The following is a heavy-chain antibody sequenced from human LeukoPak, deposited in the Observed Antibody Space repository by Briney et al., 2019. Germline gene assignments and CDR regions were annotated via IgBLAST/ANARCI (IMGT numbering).Heavy chain of an antibody. Sequence: SETLSLTCTVSGGSISSYYWSWIRQPPGKGLEWIGYIYYSGSTNYNPSLKSRVTISVDTSKNQFSLKLSSVTAADTAVYYCAGGYYDILTGYYYDYWGQGTLVTVSS. CDR2: IYYSGST. CDR1: GGSISSYY. V-gene: IGHV4-59*01. J-gene: IGHJ4*02. D-gene: IGHD3-9*01. CDR3: AGGYYDILTGYYYDY.